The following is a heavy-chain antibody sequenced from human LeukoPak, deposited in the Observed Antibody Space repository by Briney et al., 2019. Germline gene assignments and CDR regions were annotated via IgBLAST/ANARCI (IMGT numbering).Heavy chain of an antibody. CDR3: ARDDAVAGTFDY. CDR2: ISYDGSNK. V-gene: IGHV3-30-3*01. CDR1: GFTVSSNY. J-gene: IGHJ4*02. D-gene: IGHD6-19*01. Sequence: GGSLRLPCAASGFTVSSNYLSWVRQAPGKGLEWVAVISYDGSNKYYADSVKGRFTISRDNSKNTLYLQMNSLRAEDTAVYYCARDDAVAGTFDYWGQGTLVTVSS.